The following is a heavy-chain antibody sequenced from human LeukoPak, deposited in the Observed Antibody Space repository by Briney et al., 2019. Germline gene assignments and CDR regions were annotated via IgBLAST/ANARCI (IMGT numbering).Heavy chain of an antibody. V-gene: IGHV3-21*01. CDR2: ISSSSSYI. CDR1: GFTFSSHW. CDR3: ASKITMVRGVIITPDY. Sequence: GGSLRLSCAASGFTFSSHWMTWIRQAPGKGLEWVSSISSSSSYIYYADSVKGRFTISRDNAKNSLYLQMNSLRAEDTAVYYCASKITMVRGVIITPDYWGQGTLVTVSS. J-gene: IGHJ4*02. D-gene: IGHD3-10*01.